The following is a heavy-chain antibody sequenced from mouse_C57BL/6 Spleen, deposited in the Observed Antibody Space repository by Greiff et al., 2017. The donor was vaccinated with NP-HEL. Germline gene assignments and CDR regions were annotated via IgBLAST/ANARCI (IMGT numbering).Heavy chain of an antibody. CDR1: GYTFTDYY. V-gene: IGHV1-19*01. Sequence: VQLQQSGPVLVKPGASVKMSCKASGYTFTDYYMNWVKQSHGKSLEWIGVINPYNGGTSYNQKFKGKATLTLDTSSITSYMELNSLTSEDSAVYYCAREGTSYYFDYWGQGTTLTVSS. CDR3: AREGTSYYFDY. D-gene: IGHD3-3*01. CDR2: INPYNGGT. J-gene: IGHJ2*01.